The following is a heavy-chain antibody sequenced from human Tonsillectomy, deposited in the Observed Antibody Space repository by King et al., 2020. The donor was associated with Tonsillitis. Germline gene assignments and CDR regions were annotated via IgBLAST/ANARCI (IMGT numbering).Heavy chain of an antibody. J-gene: IGHJ4*02. D-gene: IGHD6-13*01. CDR1: GGSITSSNW. Sequence: QLQESGPGLVKPSGTLSLTCAVSGGSITSSNWWTWVRQPPGKGLEWIGEIYHSGSTNYNPSLKSRVTISVDKSKNQFSLKLCSVTAADTAVYYCAREGDVAAAGTFWYWGQGTLVTVSS. CDR2: IYHSGST. V-gene: IGHV4-4*02. CDR3: AREGDVAAAGTFWY.